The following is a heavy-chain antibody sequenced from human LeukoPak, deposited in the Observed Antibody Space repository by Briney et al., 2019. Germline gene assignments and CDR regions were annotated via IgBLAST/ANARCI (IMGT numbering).Heavy chain of an antibody. J-gene: IGHJ4*02. CDR1: GYTFTGYY. CDR2: INPNSGGS. V-gene: IGHV1-2*06. CDR3: ARAGRGYSYGRELDY. D-gene: IGHD5-18*01. Sequence: ASVKVSCKASGYTFTGYYMHWVRQAPGQGLEWMGRINPNSGGSNYAQKFQGRVTMTRDTSISTAYMELSRLRSDDTAVYYCARAGRGYSYGRELDYWGQGTLVTVSS.